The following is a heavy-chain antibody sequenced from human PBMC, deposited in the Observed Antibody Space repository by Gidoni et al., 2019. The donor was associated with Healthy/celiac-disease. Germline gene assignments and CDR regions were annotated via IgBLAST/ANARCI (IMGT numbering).Heavy chain of an antibody. CDR3: ARDGIAAAGEDFDY. J-gene: IGHJ4*02. CDR2: ISAYNGNT. D-gene: IGHD6-13*01. V-gene: IGHV1-18*01. CDR1: GYPFTRYG. Sequence: QVQLVQSGAEVKKPGASVKVSCQASGYPFTRYGISCVRQAPGQGLEWMGLISAYNGNTNYAQKLQGRVTMTTDTSTSTAYMELRSLRSDDTAVYYCARDGIAAAGEDFDYWGQGTLVTVSS.